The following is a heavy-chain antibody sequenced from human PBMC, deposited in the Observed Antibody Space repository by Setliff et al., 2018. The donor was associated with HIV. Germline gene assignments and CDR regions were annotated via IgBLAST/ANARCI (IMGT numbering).Heavy chain of an antibody. CDR2: INPSGDRT. CDR3: AKGIQLWPFDY. CDR1: GYTFTSHY. D-gene: IGHD5-18*01. J-gene: IGHJ4*02. V-gene: IGHV1-46*01. Sequence: GASVKVSCKASGYTFTSHYMHWVRQAPGQGLEWMGIINPSGDRTTYTKKFQGRVTMTRDTSKNTLYLQMNSLRAEDTAVYYCAKGIQLWPFDYWGQGTLVTVSS.